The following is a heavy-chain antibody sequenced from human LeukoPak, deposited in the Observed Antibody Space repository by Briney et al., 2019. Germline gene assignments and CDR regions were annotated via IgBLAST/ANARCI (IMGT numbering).Heavy chain of an antibody. J-gene: IGHJ4*02. CDR1: GFTFSNYA. D-gene: IGHD1-14*01. CDR3: AKPAKTDYADY. Sequence: GGSLRLSCAASGFTFSNYAMNWVRQAPGKGLEWVSSISGSGGSTYFADSVMGRFTISRDNSKNTLYLQMNSLRAEDTAVYYCAKPAKTDYADYWGQGTLVTVSS. CDR2: ISGSGGST. V-gene: IGHV3-23*01.